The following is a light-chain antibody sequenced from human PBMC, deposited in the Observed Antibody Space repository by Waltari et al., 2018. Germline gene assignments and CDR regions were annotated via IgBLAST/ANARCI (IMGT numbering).Light chain of an antibody. CDR2: AAS. CDR1: QSISSY. V-gene: IGKV1-39*01. Sequence: DIQMTQSPSSLSASVGDRVTITCRASQSISSYLNWYQQKPGKAPKLLIYAASSLQSGVPSRFSGSGSGTDFTLTISSLQPEDFATYYCQQYNNWPPEYTFGQGTKLEIQ. J-gene: IGKJ2*01. CDR3: QQYNNWPPEYT.